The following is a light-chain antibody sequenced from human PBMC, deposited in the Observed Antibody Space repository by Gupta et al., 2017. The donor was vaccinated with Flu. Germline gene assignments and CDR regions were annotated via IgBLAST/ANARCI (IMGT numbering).Light chain of an antibody. V-gene: IGKV3-11*01. J-gene: IGKJ4*01. CDR3: QQRTNSHPSLT. CDR1: QSVGNF. CDR2: NTS. Sequence: EVVLTQSPATLSLAPGERVTLSCRASQSVGNFLAWYQQRPGQAPGLLIYNTSNGAKGGPARFTGSGGGTDFSLTISSREPEDGEVYYCQQRTNSHPSLTFGGGTKVDI.